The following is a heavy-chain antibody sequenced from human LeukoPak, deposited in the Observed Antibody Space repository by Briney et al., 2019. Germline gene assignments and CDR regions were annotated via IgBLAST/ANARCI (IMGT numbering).Heavy chain of an antibody. V-gene: IGHV4-59*12. CDR3: AGGIAAPLYYFDY. CDR2: IYYSGST. Sequence: KPSETLSLTCTVSGGSISSYYWSWIRQPPGKGLEWIGYIYYSGSTNYNPSLKSRVTMSVDTSKNQFSLKLSSVTAADTAVYYCAGGIAAPLYYFDYWGQGTLVTVSS. J-gene: IGHJ4*02. CDR1: GGSISSYY. D-gene: IGHD6-13*01.